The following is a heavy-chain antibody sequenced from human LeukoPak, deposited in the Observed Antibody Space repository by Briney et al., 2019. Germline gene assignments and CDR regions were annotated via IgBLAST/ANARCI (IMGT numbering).Heavy chain of an antibody. V-gene: IGHV1-2*02. J-gene: IGHJ4*02. CDR1: GGTFSSYA. D-gene: IGHD6-13*01. CDR3: AREEVIAAAGPTLDY. CDR2: INPNSGGT. Sequence: EASVKVSCKASGGTFSSYAISWVRQAPGQGLEWMGWINPNSGGTNYAQKFQGRVTMTRDTSISTAYMELSRLRSDDTAVFYCAREEVIAAAGPTLDYWGQGALVTVSS.